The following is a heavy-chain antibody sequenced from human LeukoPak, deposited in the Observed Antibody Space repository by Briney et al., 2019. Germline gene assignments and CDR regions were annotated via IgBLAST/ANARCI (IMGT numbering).Heavy chain of an antibody. CDR2: IIPILGIA. CDR1: GYTFTMNG. Sequence: SVKVSCKASGYTFTMNGISWVRQAPGQGLEWMGRIIPILGIANYAQKFQGRVTITADKSTSTAYMELSSLRSEDTAVYYCARVLAVADLKIFDYWGQGTLVTVSS. D-gene: IGHD6-19*01. V-gene: IGHV1-69*04. CDR3: ARVLAVADLKIFDY. J-gene: IGHJ4*02.